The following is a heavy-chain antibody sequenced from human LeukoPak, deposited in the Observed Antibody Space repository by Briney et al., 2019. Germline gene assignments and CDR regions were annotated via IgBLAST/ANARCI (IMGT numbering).Heavy chain of an antibody. Sequence: SETLSLTCTVSGDSINSLDLWSWVRQPPGKGLEWIGEMYLSGTTHSNPSVKSRVTISIDKSKNQFFLNLSSVTAADTAVYYCAGLAGRYSSGLYYYYFDYWGQGTLVTVSS. D-gene: IGHD3-22*01. CDR3: AGLAGRYSSGLYYYYFDY. V-gene: IGHV4-4*02. J-gene: IGHJ4*02. CDR1: GDSINSLDL. CDR2: MYLSGTT.